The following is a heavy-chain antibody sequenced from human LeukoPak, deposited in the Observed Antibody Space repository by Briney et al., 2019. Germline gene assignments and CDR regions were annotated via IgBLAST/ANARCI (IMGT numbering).Heavy chain of an antibody. D-gene: IGHD1/OR15-1a*01. V-gene: IGHV3-33*01. J-gene: IGHJ3*02. CDR3: ARDILPSGNRAFDI. CDR2: ISSDGSIK. Sequence: PGRSLRLSCAVSGFILSDYGIHWVRQAPGKGLEWVTIISSDGSIKYADSVKGRFAVSRDSSKNTVYLQMNSLRAEDTAVYYCARDILPSGNRAFDIWGQGTMVTVSS. CDR1: GFILSDYG.